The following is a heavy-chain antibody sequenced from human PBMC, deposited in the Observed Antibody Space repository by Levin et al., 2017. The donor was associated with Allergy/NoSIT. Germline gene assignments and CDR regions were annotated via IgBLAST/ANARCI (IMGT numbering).Heavy chain of an antibody. Sequence: PGGSLRLSCAASGFTFSSYSMNWVRQAPGKGLEWVSYISSSSSTIYYADSVKGRFTISRDNAKNSLYLQMNSLRDEDTAVYYCARGAVVTYAYAFDIWGQGTMVTVSS. J-gene: IGHJ3*02. CDR1: GFTFSSYS. D-gene: IGHD4-23*01. V-gene: IGHV3-48*02. CDR3: ARGAVVTYAYAFDI. CDR2: ISSSSSTI.